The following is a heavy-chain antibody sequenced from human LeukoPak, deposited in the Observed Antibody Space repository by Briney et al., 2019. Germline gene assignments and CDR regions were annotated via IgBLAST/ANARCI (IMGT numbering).Heavy chain of an antibody. CDR2: IKQDGSEK. D-gene: IGHD6-6*01. CDR3: ARDQGIAARPPYFDY. J-gene: IGHJ4*02. Sequence: GGSLRLSCAASGFTFSNYRMSWVRQAPGKGLEWVASIKQDGSEKDYVDSVKGRFTISRDNAKNSLYLQMNSLRAEDTAVYYCARDQGIAARPPYFDYWGQGTLVTVSS. CDR1: GFTFSNYR. V-gene: IGHV3-7*01.